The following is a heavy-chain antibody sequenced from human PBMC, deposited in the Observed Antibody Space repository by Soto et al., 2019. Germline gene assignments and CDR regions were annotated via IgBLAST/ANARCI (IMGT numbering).Heavy chain of an antibody. CDR2: IGTGGDT. J-gene: IGHJ2*01. V-gene: IGHV3-13*01. CDR3: ARELADVVTPAWYFDL. D-gene: IGHD2-21*02. CDR1: GSTFSRYD. Sequence: EVQLVESGGGLVQPGGSLRLSCVASGSTFSRYDMHWVRQATGKGLEWVSAIGTGGDTYYAASVKGRFTISRENARNSLYLQMNSLGAGDTAVYYCARELADVVTPAWYFDLWGRGTLVTVSS.